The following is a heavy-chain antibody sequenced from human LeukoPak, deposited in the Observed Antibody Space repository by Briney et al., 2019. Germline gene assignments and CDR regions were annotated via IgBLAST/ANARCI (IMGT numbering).Heavy chain of an antibody. CDR1: GYSFTSYW. V-gene: IGHV5-51*01. Sequence: GESLKISCKGSGYSFTSYWIGWVRQMPGKGLEWMGIIYPGDSDTRYSPSFQGQATISADKSISTAYLQWSSLKASDTAMYYCATMDYYGSGSYYFPLDYWGQGTLVTVSS. J-gene: IGHJ4*02. CDR2: IYPGDSDT. D-gene: IGHD3-10*01. CDR3: ATMDYYGSGSYYFPLDY.